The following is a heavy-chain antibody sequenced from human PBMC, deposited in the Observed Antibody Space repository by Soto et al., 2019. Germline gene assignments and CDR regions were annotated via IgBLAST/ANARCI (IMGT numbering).Heavy chain of an antibody. CDR2: INSDGSNT. Sequence: EVQLVESGGGVVQPGGSLRLSCAASGFTLSSYWMHWVRQAPGKGLVWVSRINSDGSNTNYADSVKGRFTISRDNAKNTLYLQMSSLRAEDTAVYYCSRGDYIRDASLSRFDLWGQGTLVTVSS. V-gene: IGHV3-74*01. CDR3: SRGDYIRDASLSRFDL. CDR1: GFTLSSYW. D-gene: IGHD4-4*01. J-gene: IGHJ4*02.